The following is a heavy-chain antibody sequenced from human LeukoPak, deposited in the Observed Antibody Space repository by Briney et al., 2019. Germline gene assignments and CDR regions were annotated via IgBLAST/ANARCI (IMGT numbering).Heavy chain of an antibody. CDR1: GYTFTSYD. J-gene: IGHJ4*02. Sequence: GASVKVSCKASGYTFTSYDINWVRQAPGQGLGWMGWMNPNSGNTGYAQKFQGRVTMTRNTSISTAYMELSSLRSEDTAVYYCARTDLEWLSKPDYWGQGTLVTVSS. CDR2: MNPNSGNT. D-gene: IGHD3-3*01. CDR3: ARTDLEWLSKPDY. V-gene: IGHV1-8*01.